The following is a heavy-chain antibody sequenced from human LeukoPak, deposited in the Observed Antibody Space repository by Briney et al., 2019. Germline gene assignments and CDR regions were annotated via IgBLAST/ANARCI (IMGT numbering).Heavy chain of an antibody. D-gene: IGHD6-6*01. Sequence: ASVKVSCKASGYTFTGYYMHWVRQAPGQGLEWMGWINPNSGGTNCAQKFQGRVTMTRDTSISTAYMELSRLRSDDTAVYYCARGSSSSRDHYFDYWGQGTLVTVSS. V-gene: IGHV1-2*02. J-gene: IGHJ4*02. CDR1: GYTFTGYY. CDR3: ARGSSSSRDHYFDY. CDR2: INPNSGGT.